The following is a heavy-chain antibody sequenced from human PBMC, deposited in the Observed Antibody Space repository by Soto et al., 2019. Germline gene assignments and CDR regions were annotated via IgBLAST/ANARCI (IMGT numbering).Heavy chain of an antibody. J-gene: IGHJ6*02. Sequence: EVQLVETGGGLIQPGGSLRLSCAASGFTVSSNYVSWVRQAPGKGLEWVSVIYSGGSTYYADSVKGRFTISRDNSKNTLYLQMNSLRAEDTAVYYCARDGSRSYYGMDVWGQGTTVTVSS. CDR2: IYSGGST. D-gene: IGHD1-26*01. CDR3: ARDGSRSYYGMDV. V-gene: IGHV3-53*02. CDR1: GFTVSSNY.